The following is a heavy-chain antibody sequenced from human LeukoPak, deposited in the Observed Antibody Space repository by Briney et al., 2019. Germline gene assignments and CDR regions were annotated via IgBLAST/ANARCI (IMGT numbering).Heavy chain of an antibody. Sequence: ASVKVSCKASGYTFTTYNINWVRQAPGQGLEWMGWISGYNGNTNYAQKLQGRVTMTTDTSTSTAYMELRSLKSDDTAVYYCARERHSGWYPGYAFDIWGQGTMVTVSS. D-gene: IGHD6-19*01. CDR1: GYTFTTYN. CDR3: ARERHSGWYPGYAFDI. J-gene: IGHJ3*02. V-gene: IGHV1-18*01. CDR2: ISGYNGNT.